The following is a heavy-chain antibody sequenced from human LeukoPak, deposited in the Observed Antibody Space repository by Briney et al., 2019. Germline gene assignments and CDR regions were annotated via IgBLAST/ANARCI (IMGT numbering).Heavy chain of an antibody. CDR1: GFTFSTYW. CDR2: IRQDGSDK. CDR3: ARDGGSAMPFDY. V-gene: IGHV3-7*01. J-gene: IGHJ4*02. D-gene: IGHD2-2*01. Sequence: GGSLRLSCAASGFTFSTYWMSWVRQAPGKGLEWVANIRQDGSDKYYVDSVKGRFTISRDNAKNSLYLQMNSLRAEDTAVYCCARDGGSAMPFDYWGQGTLVTVSS.